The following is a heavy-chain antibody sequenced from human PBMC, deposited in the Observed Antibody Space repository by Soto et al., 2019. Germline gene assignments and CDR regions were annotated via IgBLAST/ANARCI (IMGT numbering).Heavy chain of an antibody. J-gene: IGHJ6*02. CDR3: ARDPVSMIFGVVDYYYGMDV. CDR1: GDSVSSNSAA. D-gene: IGHD3-3*01. Sequence: PSQTLSLTCVISGDSVSSNSAAWNWIRQSPSRGLEWLGRTYYRSKWYNDYAVSVKSRITINPDTSKNQFSLQLNSVTPEDTAVYYCARDPVSMIFGVVDYYYGMDVWGQGTTVTVSS. V-gene: IGHV6-1*01. CDR2: TYYRSKWYN.